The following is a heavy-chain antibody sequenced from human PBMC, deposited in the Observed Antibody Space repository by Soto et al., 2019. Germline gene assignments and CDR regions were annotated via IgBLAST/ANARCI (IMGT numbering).Heavy chain of an antibody. CDR3: AKDQADTAMVFPFYYYYGMDV. V-gene: IGHV3-23*01. J-gene: IGHJ6*02. D-gene: IGHD5-18*01. CDR1: HGSVSSDP. Sequence: ETLSLTCTVSHGSVSSDPFYWTWIRQHPGKGLEWVSAISGSGGSTYYADSVKGRFTISRDNSKNTLYLQMNSLRAEDTAVYYCAKDQADTAMVFPFYYYYGMDVWGQGTTVTVSS. CDR2: ISGSGGST.